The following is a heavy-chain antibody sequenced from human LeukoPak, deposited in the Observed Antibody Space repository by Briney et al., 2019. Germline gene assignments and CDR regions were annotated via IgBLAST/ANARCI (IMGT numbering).Heavy chain of an antibody. V-gene: IGHV3-30*18. Sequence: GRSLRLSCRASRFSFSDYDMHWVRQAPGKGLEWVAVISSGGSRKHYGDSVKGRFTISRDNSESTLFLQMNSLRTDDTSAYFCAKYGYNWNAPDGFDMWGQGTMVIVSS. D-gene: IGHD1-1*01. J-gene: IGHJ3*02. CDR3: AKYGYNWNAPDGFDM. CDR2: ISSGGSRK. CDR1: RFSFSDYD.